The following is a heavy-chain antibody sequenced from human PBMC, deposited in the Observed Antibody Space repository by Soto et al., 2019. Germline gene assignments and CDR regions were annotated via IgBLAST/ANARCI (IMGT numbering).Heavy chain of an antibody. J-gene: IGHJ4*02. CDR1: GGSISNYD. Sequence: SETLALTCTVSGGSISNYDWNWIRQSPGKGLEWIGYIYSSGSTHYNPSLQNRVTISIDTSKNQVSLKVNSVTAADTAVYYCVKGEYYYDSSGYYPFDYWGQGTLVTVSS. CDR3: VKGEYYYDSSGYYPFDY. CDR2: IYSSGST. D-gene: IGHD3-22*01. V-gene: IGHV4-59*01.